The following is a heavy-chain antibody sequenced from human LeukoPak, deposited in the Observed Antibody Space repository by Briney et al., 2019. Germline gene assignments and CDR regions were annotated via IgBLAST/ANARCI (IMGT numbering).Heavy chain of an antibody. CDR3: ATGLGHYYDY. Sequence: GGSLRLSCAASGISFNNYWMHWVRQAPGKGLVWVLRVNSDGSSTVYADSVKGRFTISRDNARTTVYLQMSSLRLDDTATYYCATGLGHYYDYWGQGSLVTVSS. D-gene: IGHD3-22*01. V-gene: IGHV3-74*01. CDR1: GISFNNYW. J-gene: IGHJ4*02. CDR2: VNSDGSST.